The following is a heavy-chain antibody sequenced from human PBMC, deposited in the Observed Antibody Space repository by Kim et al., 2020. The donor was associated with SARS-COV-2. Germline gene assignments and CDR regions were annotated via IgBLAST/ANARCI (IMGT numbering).Heavy chain of an antibody. J-gene: IGHJ4*02. Sequence: GESLKISCKGSGYSFTSYWIGWVRQMPGKGLEWMGIIYPGDSDTRYSPSFQGQVTISADKSISTAYRQWSSLKASDTAMYYCARLGAYCSGGSCYDGAFDYWGQGTLVTVSS. CDR2: IYPGDSDT. V-gene: IGHV5-51*01. CDR3: ARLGAYCSGGSCYDGAFDY. CDR1: GYSFTSYW. D-gene: IGHD2-15*01.